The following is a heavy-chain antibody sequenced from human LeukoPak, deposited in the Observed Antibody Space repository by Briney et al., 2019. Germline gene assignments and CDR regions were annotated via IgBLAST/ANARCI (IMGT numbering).Heavy chain of an antibody. Sequence: GSLRLSCAASGFTFSSYGMHWVRQAPGKGLEWVAVISYDGSNKYYADSVKGRFTISRDNSKNTLYLQMNSLRAEDTAVYYCANTHSSSKAYGMDVWGQGTTVTVSS. CDR3: ANTHSSSKAYGMDV. J-gene: IGHJ6*02. CDR1: GFTFSSYG. V-gene: IGHV3-30*18. CDR2: ISYDGSNK. D-gene: IGHD6-6*01.